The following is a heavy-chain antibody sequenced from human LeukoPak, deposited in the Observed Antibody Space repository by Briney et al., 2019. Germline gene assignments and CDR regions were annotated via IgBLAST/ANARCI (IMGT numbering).Heavy chain of an antibody. V-gene: IGHV4-4*07. J-gene: IGHJ4*02. CDR3: ARRDSSGVVPRWDY. CDR1: GGSISSYY. Sequence: PSETLSLTCTVSGGSISSYYWSWIRQPAGKGLEWIGRIYTSGSTNYNPSLKSRVTISVDTSKNQFSLKLSSVTAADTAVYYCARRDSSGVVPRWDYWGQGTLVTVSS. D-gene: IGHD6-19*01. CDR2: IYTSGST.